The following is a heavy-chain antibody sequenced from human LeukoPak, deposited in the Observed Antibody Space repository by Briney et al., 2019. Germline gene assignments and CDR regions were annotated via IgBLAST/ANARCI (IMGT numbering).Heavy chain of an antibody. V-gene: IGHV3-48*01. D-gene: IGHD6-13*01. CDR1: GFTFSSYS. CDR3: ARGVQQLVP. Sequence: GGSLRLSCAASGFTFSSYSMNWVRQAPGKGLEWVSYISSSNSTIYYADSVKGRFTISRDNAKNSLYLQMNSLRAEDTAVYYCARGVQQLVPWGQGTLVTVSS. CDR2: ISSSNSTI. J-gene: IGHJ5*02.